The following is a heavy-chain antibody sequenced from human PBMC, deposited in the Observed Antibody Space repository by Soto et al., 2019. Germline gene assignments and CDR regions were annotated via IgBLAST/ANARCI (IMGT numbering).Heavy chain of an antibody. V-gene: IGHV3-23*01. CDR1: GFTFSSYA. CDR2: ISGVDNST. Sequence: EVQLLESGGGLVQPGGSLRLSCAASGFTFSSYAMSWVRQAPGKGLEWVSAISGVDNSTYYADSVKGRFTISRDNSKNPLYLQMSSLRVDDTAVYYCAPMGVWGQGTTVTVSS. J-gene: IGHJ6*02. CDR3: APMGV.